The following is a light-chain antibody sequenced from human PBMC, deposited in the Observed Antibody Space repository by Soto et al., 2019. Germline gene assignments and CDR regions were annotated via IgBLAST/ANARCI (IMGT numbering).Light chain of an antibody. Sequence: EIVMTQSPATLSLSPGGGATLSCRASQSVGSTLAWYQQKPGQAPRLLIFGASDRATGTPDRFSGSGSGTDFTLTISRLEPEDSAVYYCQQFDDSVTFGQGTRLEIK. CDR1: QSVGST. J-gene: IGKJ5*01. CDR2: GAS. CDR3: QQFDDSVT. V-gene: IGKV3-20*01.